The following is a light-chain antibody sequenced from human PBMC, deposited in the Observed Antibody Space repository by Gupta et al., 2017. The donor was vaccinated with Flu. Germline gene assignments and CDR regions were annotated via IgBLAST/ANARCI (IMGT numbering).Light chain of an antibody. Sequence: DIVMTQSPDSLAVSLGERATINCKSSQTVLYNSNNKNYLAWCQQKPGQPPKLLIYWASTRESGVPDRFSGSGSGTDFTLTISSLQAEDVAVYYCQQEYRTPYTFGQGTKLEIK. CDR3: QQEYRTPYT. CDR1: QTVLYNSNNKNY. J-gene: IGKJ2*01. V-gene: IGKV4-1*01. CDR2: WAS.